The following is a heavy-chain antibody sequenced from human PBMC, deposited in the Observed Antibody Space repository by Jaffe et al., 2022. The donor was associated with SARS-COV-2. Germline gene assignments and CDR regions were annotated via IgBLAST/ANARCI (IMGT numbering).Heavy chain of an antibody. V-gene: IGHV3-30*18. J-gene: IGHJ6*02. D-gene: IGHD4-17*01. CDR1: GFTFSSYG. Sequence: QVQLVESGGGVVQPGRSLRLSCAASGFTFSSYGMHWVRQAPGKGLEWVAVISYDGSNKYYADSVKGRFTISRDNSKNTLYLQMNSLRAEDTAVYYCAKDYNYGDYVGYYYGMDVWGQGTTVTVSS. CDR3: AKDYNYGDYVGYYYGMDV. CDR2: ISYDGSNK.